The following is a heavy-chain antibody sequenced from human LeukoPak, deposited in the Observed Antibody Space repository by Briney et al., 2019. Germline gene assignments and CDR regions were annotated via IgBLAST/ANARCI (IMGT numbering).Heavy chain of an antibody. J-gene: IGHJ4*02. Sequence: PSETLSLTCAVYGGSFSACYWSWIRQPPGKGLEWIGEINHSGSTNYNPSLKSRVVISVDTSKNQFSLNMNSVTAADTAVYYCARHPTKWELRLSLDYWGLGTLVTVSS. D-gene: IGHD1-26*01. CDR2: INHSGST. CDR3: ARHPTKWELRLSLDY. V-gene: IGHV4-34*01. CDR1: GGSFSACY.